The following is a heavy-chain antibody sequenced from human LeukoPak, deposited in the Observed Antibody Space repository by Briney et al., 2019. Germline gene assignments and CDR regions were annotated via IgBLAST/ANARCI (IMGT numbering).Heavy chain of an antibody. CDR2: INPNSGGT. CDR3: ARDPRGSALQGAFDI. V-gene: IGHV1-2*02. J-gene: IGHJ3*02. Sequence: GASVKVSCKASGYTFTGYYMHWVRQAPGQGLEWMGWINPNSGGTNYAQKFQGRVTMTRDTSISTAYMELSRLRSDDTAVYYCARDPRGSALQGAFDIWGQGTMVTVSS. D-gene: IGHD2-15*01. CDR1: GYTFTGYY.